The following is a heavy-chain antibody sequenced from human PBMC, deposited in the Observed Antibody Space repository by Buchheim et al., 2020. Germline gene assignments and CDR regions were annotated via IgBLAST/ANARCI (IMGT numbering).Heavy chain of an antibody. CDR3: ARDHDFWSGYENYFYYGMDV. Sequence: EVQLVESGGGLVQPGGSLRLSCAASGFTFSSYWMSWVRQAPGKGLEWVANIKQDGSEKYYVDSVKGRFTISRDNAKNSLYLQMNSLRAEDTAMYYCARDHDFWSGYENYFYYGMDVWGQGTT. D-gene: IGHD3-3*01. CDR2: IKQDGSEK. J-gene: IGHJ6*02. V-gene: IGHV3-7*04. CDR1: GFTFSSYW.